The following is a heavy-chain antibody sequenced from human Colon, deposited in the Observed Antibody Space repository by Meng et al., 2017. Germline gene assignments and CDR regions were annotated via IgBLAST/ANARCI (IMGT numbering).Heavy chain of an antibody. CDR1: GFTFSDYY. Sequence: GESLKISCAASGFTFSDYYMSWIRQAPGKGLEWVSYISSSGSTIYYADSVKGRFTISRDNAKNSLYLQMNSLRAEDTAVYYCARDFDYYYSSGSQGYWGQGTLVTVSS. J-gene: IGHJ4*02. V-gene: IGHV3-11*01. D-gene: IGHD3-10*01. CDR3: ARDFDYYYSSGSQGY. CDR2: ISSSGSTI.